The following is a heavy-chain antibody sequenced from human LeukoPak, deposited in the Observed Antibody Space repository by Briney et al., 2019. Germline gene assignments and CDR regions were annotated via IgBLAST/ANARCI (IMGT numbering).Heavy chain of an antibody. D-gene: IGHD5-24*01. J-gene: IGHJ1*01. CDR2: ISGSGVS. Sequence: GGSLRLSCSASGFTFSIAAMHWVRQAPGKGLQYVSVISGSGVSSYADSVKGRFIISGDNSKNTVYLQMSSLRAEDTAVYYCVGDGRDGYNKYFYHWGQGTLVTVSS. CDR3: VGDGRDGYNKYFYH. CDR1: GFTFSIAA. V-gene: IGHV3-64D*06.